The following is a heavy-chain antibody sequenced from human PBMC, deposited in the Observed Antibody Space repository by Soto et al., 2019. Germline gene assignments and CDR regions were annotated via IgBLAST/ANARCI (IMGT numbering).Heavy chain of an antibody. CDR2: IYYSGST. D-gene: IGHD2-2*01. CDR3: ARARYQLLHPYYYGMDV. J-gene: IGHJ6*02. V-gene: IGHV4-61*08. CDR1: GGSISSGDYY. Sequence: SETLSLTCTVSGGSISSGDYYWSWIRQPPGKGLEWIGYIYYSGSTKSNPSLKSRVTISVDTSRNQVSLKLSSVTAADSAFYFCARARYQLLHPYYYGMDVWGQGTTVTVSS.